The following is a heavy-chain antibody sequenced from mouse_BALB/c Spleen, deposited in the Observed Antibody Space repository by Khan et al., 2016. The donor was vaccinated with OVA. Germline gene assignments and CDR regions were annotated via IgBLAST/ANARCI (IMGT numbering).Heavy chain of an antibody. D-gene: IGHD4-1*01. CDR3: ASHLTGSFAY. J-gene: IGHJ3*01. V-gene: IGHV5-6*01. CDR1: GFTFSSYS. Sequence: EVELVESGGDLVKPGGSLKLSCAASGFTFSSYSMSWVRQTPDKRLEWVATISSAGDYTYYPDSVKGRFTISRDNAKNTLYLQMSSLKSEDTAMYYCASHLTGSFAYWGQGTLVNVSA. CDR2: ISSAGDYT.